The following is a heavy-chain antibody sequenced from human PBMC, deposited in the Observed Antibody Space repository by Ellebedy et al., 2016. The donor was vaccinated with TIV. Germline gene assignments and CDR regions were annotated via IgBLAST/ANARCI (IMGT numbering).Heavy chain of an antibody. Sequence: GESLKISXAASGFTFNFYSMNWVRQAAGKGLEWISYIVGTGTTTYYADSVKGRFTISRDDAKNSLYLHMNSLGDEDTAVYYCARRGNYLGDAFDIWGQGAMVIVSS. CDR1: GFTFNFYS. CDR3: ARRGNYLGDAFDI. J-gene: IGHJ3*02. D-gene: IGHD1-26*01. CDR2: IVGTGTTT. V-gene: IGHV3-48*02.